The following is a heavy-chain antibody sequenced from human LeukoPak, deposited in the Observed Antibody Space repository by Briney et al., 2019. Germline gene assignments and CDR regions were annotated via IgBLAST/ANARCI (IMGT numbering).Heavy chain of an antibody. D-gene: IGHD6-19*01. J-gene: IGHJ4*02. V-gene: IGHV3-30*02. CDR1: GFTFSSYG. CDR2: ITYGGSNE. CDR3: AKDGRGWPFDY. Sequence: PGGSLRLSCAASGFTFSSYGMHWVRQAPGKGLEWVAFITYGGSNEYYADSVKGRFTISRDNSKNTLYLQMNSLRAEDTAVYYCAKDGRGWPFDYWGQGTLVTVSS.